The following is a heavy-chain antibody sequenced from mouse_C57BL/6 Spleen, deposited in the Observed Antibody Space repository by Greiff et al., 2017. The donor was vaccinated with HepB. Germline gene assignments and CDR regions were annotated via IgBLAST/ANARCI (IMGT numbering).Heavy chain of an antibody. CDR3: ARLLYDCDDDWFAY. V-gene: IGHV1-64*01. CDR2: IHPNSGST. Sequence: QVQLQQPGAELVKPGASVKLSCKASGYTFTSYWMHWVKQRPGQGLEWIGMIHPNSGSTNYNEKFKSKATLTVDKSSSTSYMQLSSLTSEDSAVYYCARLLYDCDDDWFAYWGQGTLVTVSA. CDR1: GYTFTSYW. J-gene: IGHJ3*01. D-gene: IGHD2-4*01.